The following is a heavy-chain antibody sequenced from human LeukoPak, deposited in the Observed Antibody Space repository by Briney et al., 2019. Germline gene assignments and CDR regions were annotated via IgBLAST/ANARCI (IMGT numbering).Heavy chain of an antibody. CDR3: AKDPVAGTVYFDY. V-gene: IGHV3-23*01. D-gene: IGHD6-19*01. J-gene: IGHJ4*02. CDR2: ISGSGGST. CDR1: GFTFSSHA. Sequence: SGGSLRLSXAASGFTFSSHAMSWVRQAPGKGLEWVSAISGSGGSTDYADSVKGRFTISRDNSKNTLYLQMNSLRAEDTAVYYCAKDPVAGTVYFDYWGQGTLVTVSS.